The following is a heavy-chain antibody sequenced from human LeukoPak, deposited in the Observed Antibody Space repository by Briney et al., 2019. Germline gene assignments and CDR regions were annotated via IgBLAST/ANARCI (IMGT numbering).Heavy chain of an antibody. CDR2: ISSSSSTI. CDR3: ARGGYSEFDY. V-gene: IGHV3-48*04. D-gene: IGHD3-16*01. Sequence: GGSLRLSCAASGFTFSSYSMNWVRQAPGKGLEWVSYISSSSSTIYYADSVKGRFTISRDNAKNSLYLQMNSLRAEDTAVYYCARGGYSEFDYWGQGTLVTVSS. CDR1: GFTFSSYS. J-gene: IGHJ4*02.